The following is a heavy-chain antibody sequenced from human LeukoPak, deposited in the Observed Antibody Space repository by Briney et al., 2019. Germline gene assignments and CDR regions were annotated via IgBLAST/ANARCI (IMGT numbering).Heavy chain of an antibody. CDR3: AIGGGVSLIDS. J-gene: IGHJ4*02. D-gene: IGHD2-8*01. V-gene: IGHV4-30-4*07. CDR2: IYYSGST. Sequence: PSETLSLTCAVSRVSISNGGYSWSWIRQPPGKGLDWIGYIYYSGSTYYNPSLKSRVSISVDTSKNQFSLKLYSVTAADTAVYYCAIGGGVSLIDSWGQGTLVTVSS. CDR1: RVSISNGGYS.